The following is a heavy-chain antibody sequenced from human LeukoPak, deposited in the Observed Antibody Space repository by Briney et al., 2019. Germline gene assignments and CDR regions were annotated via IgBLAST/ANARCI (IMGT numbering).Heavy chain of an antibody. D-gene: IGHD5-24*01. CDR3: ARDGTGVYNLVQY. CDR2: INPNSGGT. Sequence: ASVKVSCKASGYTFTGYYMHWVRQAPGQGLEWMGWINPNSGGTNYAQKFQGRVTMTRDTSISAVYMELSRLRSDDTAVYYCARDGTGVYNLVQYWGQGTLVAVSS. V-gene: IGHV1-2*02. J-gene: IGHJ4*02. CDR1: GYTFTGYY.